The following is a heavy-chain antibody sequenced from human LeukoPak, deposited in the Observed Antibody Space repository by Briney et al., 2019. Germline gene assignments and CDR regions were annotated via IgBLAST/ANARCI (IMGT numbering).Heavy chain of an antibody. V-gene: IGHV4-30-2*01. CDR3: ARLKGYSSGWYPSYYFDY. Sequence: PSETLSLTCTVSGGSISSGGYYWSWIRQPPGKGLKWIGYIYHSGSTYYNPSLKSRVTISVDTSKNQFSLKLSSVTAADTAVYYCARLKGYSSGWYPSYYFDYWGQGTLVTVSS. J-gene: IGHJ4*02. D-gene: IGHD6-19*01. CDR1: GGSISSGGYY. CDR2: IYHSGST.